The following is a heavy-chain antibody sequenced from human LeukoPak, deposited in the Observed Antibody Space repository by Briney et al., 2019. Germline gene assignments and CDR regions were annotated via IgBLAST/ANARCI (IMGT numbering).Heavy chain of an antibody. D-gene: IGHD2-15*01. V-gene: IGHV3-66*01. J-gene: IGHJ4*02. CDR1: GFTFSSYA. Sequence: GGSLRLSCAASGFTFSSYAMHWVRQAPGKGLEWVSVIHSGGSTSYADSVKGRFTVSRDNSKNTLYLQMNSLRAEDTAVYYCAREVNFCSGGSCHRDYFDYWGQGALVTVSS. CDR3: AREVNFCSGGSCHRDYFDY. CDR2: IHSGGST.